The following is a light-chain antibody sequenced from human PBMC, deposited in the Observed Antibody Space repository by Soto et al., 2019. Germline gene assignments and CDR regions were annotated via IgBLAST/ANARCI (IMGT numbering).Light chain of an antibody. J-gene: IGKJ1*01. CDR1: QSVSSN. V-gene: IGKV3-15*01. CDR3: QQYNNWPSWT. CDR2: GAS. Sequence: EIVMTQSPATLSVSPGERATLSCRASQSVSSNLAWYQQKPGQAPRLLIYGASTRATGIPARFSGSGSGTECTLTISSLQSEDFAGYYCQQYNNWPSWTFGPGTKVEIK.